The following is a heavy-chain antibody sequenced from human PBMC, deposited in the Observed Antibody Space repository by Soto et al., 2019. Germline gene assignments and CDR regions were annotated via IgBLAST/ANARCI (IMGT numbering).Heavy chain of an antibody. D-gene: IGHD6-19*01. Sequence: GGSLRLSCAASGFTFSSYGMHWVRQAPGKGLEWVAVISYDGSNKYYADSVKGRFTISRDNSKNTLYLQMNSLRAEDTAVYYCAKDSQWLVQTWFDPWGQGTLVTVSS. V-gene: IGHV3-30*18. J-gene: IGHJ5*02. CDR2: ISYDGSNK. CDR1: GFTFSSYG. CDR3: AKDSQWLVQTWFDP.